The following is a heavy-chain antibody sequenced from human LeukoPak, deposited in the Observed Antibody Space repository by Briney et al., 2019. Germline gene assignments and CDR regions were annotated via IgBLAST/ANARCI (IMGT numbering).Heavy chain of an antibody. CDR3: ARALSYSYGSMDF. Sequence: GGSLRLSCAASGFTFSSYGMHWVRQAPGKGLEWVAVIWYDGSNKYYADSVKGRFTISRDNSKNSLYLQMNSLRVEDTAVYYCARALSYSYGSMDFWGQGTLVIVSS. V-gene: IGHV3-33*01. CDR1: GFTFSSYG. J-gene: IGHJ4*02. D-gene: IGHD5-18*01. CDR2: IWYDGSNK.